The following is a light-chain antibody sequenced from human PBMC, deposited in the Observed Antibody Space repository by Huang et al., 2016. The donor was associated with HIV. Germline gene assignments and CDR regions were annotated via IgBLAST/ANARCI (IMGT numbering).Light chain of an antibody. CDR3: QQRSNWPRT. Sequence: EIVLTQSPATLSLSPGERATLSCRASQSVSSYLAWYQQKPGQAPRLRIYDASSRATGIPARFSGSGSGTDFTLTISSLEPEDFAVYYCQQRSNWPRTFGQGTKVEIK. CDR1: QSVSSY. J-gene: IGKJ1*01. V-gene: IGKV3-11*01. CDR2: DAS.